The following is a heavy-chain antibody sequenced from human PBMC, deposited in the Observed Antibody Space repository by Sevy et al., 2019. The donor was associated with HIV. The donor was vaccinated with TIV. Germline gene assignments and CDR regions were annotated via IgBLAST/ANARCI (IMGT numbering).Heavy chain of an antibody. J-gene: IGHJ4*02. CDR3: ARSQYYYDRAGPPGYYFDY. Sequence: ASVKVSCKTSGYSFTAYSIHWVRQATGQGLEWMGWINPNSGGANYAQKFQDRVTLTRDTSINTAYMVLSSLRSDDTALYYCARSQYYYDRAGPPGYYFDYWAQGTLVTVSS. CDR2: INPNSGGA. CDR1: GYSFTAYS. D-gene: IGHD3-22*01. V-gene: IGHV1-2*02.